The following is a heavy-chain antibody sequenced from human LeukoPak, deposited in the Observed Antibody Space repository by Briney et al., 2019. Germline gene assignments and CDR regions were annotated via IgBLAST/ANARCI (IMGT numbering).Heavy chain of an antibody. Sequence: PSETLSLTCTISGGSITNYYWSWIRQPPRKGLEWIGYIYYSGSTSYNPSLKSRVTISVDTSKNQFSLKLSSVTAADTAVYYCARDASEAFWSGYSPTYFYYYYMDVWGKGTTVTVSS. J-gene: IGHJ6*03. D-gene: IGHD3-3*01. CDR3: ARDASEAFWSGYSPTYFYYYYMDV. V-gene: IGHV4-59*01. CDR1: GGSITNYY. CDR2: IYYSGST.